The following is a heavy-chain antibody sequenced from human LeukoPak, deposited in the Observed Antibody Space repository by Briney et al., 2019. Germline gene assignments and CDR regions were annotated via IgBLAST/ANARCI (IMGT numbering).Heavy chain of an antibody. CDR2: IKQDGSEK. CDR3: AGDPGYYYYYYMDV. Sequence: GGSLRLSCAASGFTFSSYWMSWVRQAPGKGLEWVANIKQDGSEKYYVDSVKGRFTISRDNAKNSLYLQMNSLRAEDTAVYYCAGDPGYYYYYYMDVWGKGTTVTVSS. CDR1: GFTFSSYW. V-gene: IGHV3-7*01. J-gene: IGHJ6*03.